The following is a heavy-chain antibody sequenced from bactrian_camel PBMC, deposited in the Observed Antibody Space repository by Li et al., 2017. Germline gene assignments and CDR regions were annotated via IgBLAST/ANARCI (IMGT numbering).Heavy chain of an antibody. V-gene: IGHV3S1*01. J-gene: IGHJ4*01. D-gene: IGHD1*01. CDR3: AAYPSPRVGSWYFTSAYDY. CDR2: LWIGGATT. Sequence: HVQLVESGGGSVQAGGSLTLSCAAGRYTYKRNCMGWFRQRPGRDREGVAVLWIGGATTSYADPVKGRFTISHDSAKHTMSLEMNNLKPEDTAMYYCAAYPSPRVGSWYFTSAYDYWGQGTQVTV. CDR1: RYTYKRNC.